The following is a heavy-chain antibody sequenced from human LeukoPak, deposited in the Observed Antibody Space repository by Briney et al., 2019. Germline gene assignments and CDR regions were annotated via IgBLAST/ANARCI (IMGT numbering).Heavy chain of an antibody. CDR3: ARDRVDWNDPVYYYYYMDV. Sequence: LGASVKVSCKASGYTFTGHYMHWVRQAPGQGLEWMGWINPNSGGTNYAQKFQGRVTMTRDTSISTAYMELSRLRSDDTAVYYCARDRVDWNDPVYYYYYMDVWGKGTTVTVSS. CDR1: GYTFTGHY. D-gene: IGHD1-1*01. J-gene: IGHJ6*03. V-gene: IGHV1-2*02. CDR2: INPNSGGT.